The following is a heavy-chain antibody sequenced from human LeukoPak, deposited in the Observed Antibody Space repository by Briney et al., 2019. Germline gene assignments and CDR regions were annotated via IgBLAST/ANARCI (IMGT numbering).Heavy chain of an antibody. D-gene: IGHD3-22*01. CDR2: ISSDGSST. CDR3: ASRIPYDSSSY. CDR1: GFTFSSYW. V-gene: IGHV3-74*01. J-gene: IGHJ4*02. Sequence: PGGSLRLSCAASGFTFSSYWMHWVRQAPGKGLVWVSRISSDGSSTDYADSVKGRFTIPRDNAKNTLYLQMNSLRAEDTAVYYCASRIPYDSSSYWGQGTLVTVSS.